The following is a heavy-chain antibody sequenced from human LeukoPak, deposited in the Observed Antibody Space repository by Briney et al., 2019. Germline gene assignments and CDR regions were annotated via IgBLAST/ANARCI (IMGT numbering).Heavy chain of an antibody. V-gene: IGHV4-34*01. CDR1: GGSFSGYY. CDR2: INHSGST. CDR3: ARVRQRPALFDY. Sequence: PSETLSLTCAVYGGSFSGYYWSWIRQPPGKGLEWIGEINHSGSTNYNPSLKSRVTISVDTSKNQFSLKLSSVTAADTAVYYCARVRQRPALFDYWGQGTLVTVSS. J-gene: IGHJ4*02. D-gene: IGHD2-15*01.